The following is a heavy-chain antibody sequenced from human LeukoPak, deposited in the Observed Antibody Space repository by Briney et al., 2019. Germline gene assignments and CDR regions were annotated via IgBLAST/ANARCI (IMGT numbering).Heavy chain of an antibody. V-gene: IGHV1-18*01. CDR3: ARRGHDCYYDSSGLDY. J-gene: IGHJ4*02. CDR2: ISAYNGNT. Sequence: ASVKVSCKASGYTFTSYGISWVRQAPGQGLEWMGWISAYNGNTNYAQKLQGRVTMTTDTSTSTAYMELRSLRSDDTAVYYCARRGHDCYYDSSGLDYWGQGTLVTVSS. CDR1: GYTFTSYG. D-gene: IGHD3-22*01.